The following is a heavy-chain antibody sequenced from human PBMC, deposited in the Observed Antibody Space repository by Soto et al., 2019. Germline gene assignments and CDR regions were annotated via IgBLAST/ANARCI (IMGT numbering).Heavy chain of an antibody. CDR2: INNNGEKT. J-gene: IGHJ4*02. CDR3: AKDPPPGYESEWHYFGS. CDR1: GLTLNNYA. Sequence: EVQMLESGGTLIQPGGSLRLSCAAAGLTLNNYAMSWVRQAPGKGLEWVSGINNNGEKTYYADSVKGRFTISRDNDKEPVYLQMNNLRDDDTAIYYCAKDPPPGYESEWHYFGSWGQGTLVTVSS. V-gene: IGHV3-23*01. D-gene: IGHD2-2*03.